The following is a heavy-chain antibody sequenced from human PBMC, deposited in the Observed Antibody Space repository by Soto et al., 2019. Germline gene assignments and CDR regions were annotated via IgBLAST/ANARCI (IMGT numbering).Heavy chain of an antibody. CDR1: GGTLSSYA. V-gene: IGHV1-69*13. D-gene: IGHD2-2*02. CDR3: ARDHCSSTSCYSWFDP. CDR2: IIPIFGTA. J-gene: IGHJ5*02. Sequence: SVKVSCKASGGTLSSYAISWVRQAPGQGLEWMGGIIPIFGTANYAQKFQGRVTITADESTSTAYMELSSLRSEDTAVYYCARDHCSSTSCYSWFDPWGQGTLVTVSS.